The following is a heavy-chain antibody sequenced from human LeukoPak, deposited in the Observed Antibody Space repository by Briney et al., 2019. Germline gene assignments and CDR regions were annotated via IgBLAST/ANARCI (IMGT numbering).Heavy chain of an antibody. Sequence: GGSLRLSCAASGFTFDDYAMHWVRQAPGKGLEWVSGISWNSGSIGYADSVKGRFTISRDNAKNSLYLQMNSLRAEDTALYYCAKDPLRFGGTPNAFDIWGQGTMVTVSS. CDR3: AKDPLRFGGTPNAFDI. CDR2: ISWNSGSI. J-gene: IGHJ3*02. D-gene: IGHD3-10*01. V-gene: IGHV3-9*01. CDR1: GFTFDDYA.